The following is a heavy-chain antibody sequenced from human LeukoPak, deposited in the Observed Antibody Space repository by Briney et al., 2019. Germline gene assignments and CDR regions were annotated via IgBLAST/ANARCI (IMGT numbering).Heavy chain of an antibody. J-gene: IGHJ4*02. V-gene: IGHV4-4*07. CDR3: AKGYGGSYSGIGPDY. CDR1: GDSISNYY. Sequence: PSETLSLTCTVFGDSISNYYWSWLRQPAGKGLEWIGRFYSSGNVKYNSSLQSRVIVSVDTSKNQFSLKLTSVTAADTALYYCAKGYGGSYSGIGPDYWGQGTLVTVSS. CDR2: FYSSGNV. D-gene: IGHD1-26*01.